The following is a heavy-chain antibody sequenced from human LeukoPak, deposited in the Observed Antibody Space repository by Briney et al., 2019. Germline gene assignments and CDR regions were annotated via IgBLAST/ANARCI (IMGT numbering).Heavy chain of an antibody. CDR2: IYYSGST. CDR3: AGYCSSTSCYPRGAFDI. Sequence: SETLSLTCTVSGGSISSYYWSWIRQPPGKGLEWIGYIYYSGSTNYNPSPKSRVTISVDTSKNQFSLKLSSVTAADTAVYYCAGYCSSTSCYPRGAFDIWGQGTMVTVSS. D-gene: IGHD2-2*01. V-gene: IGHV4-59*01. CDR1: GGSISSYY. J-gene: IGHJ3*02.